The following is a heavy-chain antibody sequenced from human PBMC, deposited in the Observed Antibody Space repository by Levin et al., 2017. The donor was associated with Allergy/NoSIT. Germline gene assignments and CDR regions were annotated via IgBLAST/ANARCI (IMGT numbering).Heavy chain of an antibody. D-gene: IGHD3-10*01. CDR2: IYPGDSDT. CDR3: ARLGDGSGSYYNGPYYYYGMDV. J-gene: IGHJ6*02. CDR1: GYSFTSYW. Sequence: GESLKISCKGSGYSFTSYWIGWVRQMPGKGLEWMGIIYPGDSDTRYSPSFQGQVTISADKSISTAYLQWSSLKASDTAMYYCARLGDGSGSYYNGPYYYYGMDVWGQGTTVTVSS. V-gene: IGHV5-51*01.